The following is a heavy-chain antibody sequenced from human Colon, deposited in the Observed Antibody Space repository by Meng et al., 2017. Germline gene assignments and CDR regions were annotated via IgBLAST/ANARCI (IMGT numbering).Heavy chain of an antibody. CDR2: IYYSGST. V-gene: IGHV4-30-4*01. Sequence: HGQRHGSGPGLVQPAQTLSLTCNVSGGFISSGDYYWSWIRQPPGKGLEWIGYIYYSGSTYSNASLKSRVTISIDRSKNQFSLKLSSVTAADTAVYYCARDRKHYGERGWFDPWGQGTLVTVSS. CDR3: ARDRKHYGERGWFDP. J-gene: IGHJ5*02. CDR1: GGFISSGDYY. D-gene: IGHD4-17*01.